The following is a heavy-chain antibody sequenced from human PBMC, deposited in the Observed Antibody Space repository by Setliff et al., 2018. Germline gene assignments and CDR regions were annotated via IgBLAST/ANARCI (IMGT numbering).Heavy chain of an antibody. D-gene: IGHD3-22*01. V-gene: IGHV1-69*13. Sequence: SVKVSCKASGGSFSSNQFIWVRQAPGQGLELMGGIIPAFTTASYAPKFNDRLRITADESTITAYMELSSLRSDDTAIYFCARHSGRYYVPGTFDSWGQGTLVTVSS. CDR1: GGSFSSNQ. J-gene: IGHJ4*02. CDR2: IIPAFTTA. CDR3: ARHSGRYYVPGTFDS.